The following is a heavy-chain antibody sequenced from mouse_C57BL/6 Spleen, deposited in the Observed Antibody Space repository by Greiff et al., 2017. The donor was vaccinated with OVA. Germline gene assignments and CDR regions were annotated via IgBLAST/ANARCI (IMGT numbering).Heavy chain of an antibody. V-gene: IGHV1-72*01. CDR2: IDPNRGGT. CDR1: GYTFTSYW. Sequence: QVQLQQPGAELVKPGASVKLSCKASGYTFTSYWMHWVKQRPGRGLEWIGRIDPNRGGTKYNEKFKSKATLTVDKPSSTAYMQLSSLTSEDSAVDYCARWGSYAMDYWGQGTSVTVSS. CDR3: ARWGSYAMDY. J-gene: IGHJ4*01.